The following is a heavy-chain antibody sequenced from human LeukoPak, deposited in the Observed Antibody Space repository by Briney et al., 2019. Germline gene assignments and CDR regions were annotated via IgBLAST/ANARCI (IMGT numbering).Heavy chain of an antibody. V-gene: IGHV1-2*04. CDR2: INPNSGGT. CDR3: ARLRGSSWSLDY. J-gene: IGHJ4*02. D-gene: IGHD6-13*01. CDR1: GYTFTGYY. Sequence: ASVKVSCKASGYTFTGYYMHWVRQAPGQGLEWMGWINPNSGGTNYAQKFQGWVTMTRDTSISTAYMELSSLRSDDTAVYYCARLRGSSWSLDYWGQGTLVTVSS.